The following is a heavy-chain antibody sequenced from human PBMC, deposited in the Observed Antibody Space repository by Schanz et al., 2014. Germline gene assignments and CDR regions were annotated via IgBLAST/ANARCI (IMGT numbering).Heavy chain of an antibody. CDR1: GFSFSDYW. J-gene: IGHJ6*02. CDR3: AKALKPYIASRNGLDV. V-gene: IGHV3-7*01. CDR2: IKKDGSEN. D-gene: IGHD3-16*01. Sequence: EVQLVESEGGLVQPGGSLRLSCEGSGFSFSDYWMGWVRQAPGKGLEWVANIKKDGSENYYADSVKGRFIISRDNAKSSQYLQMNSLRPDDTAVYYCAKALKPYIASRNGLDVWGHGTTVTVSS.